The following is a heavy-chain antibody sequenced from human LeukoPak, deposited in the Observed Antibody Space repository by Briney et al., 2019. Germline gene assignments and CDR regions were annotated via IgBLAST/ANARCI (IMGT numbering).Heavy chain of an antibody. V-gene: IGHV1-2*06. CDR3: AKTYYYGSGSSFWFAP. D-gene: IGHD3-10*01. Sequence: ASVKVSCKASGYTFTGYSMHWVRQAPGQGLEWMGRINPNSGDTNYAQKFQGRVTMTRDTSISTAYMELSRLRSDDTAFYYCAKTYYYGSGSSFWFAPWGQGTLVTVSS. CDR2: INPNSGDT. CDR1: GYTFTGYS. J-gene: IGHJ5*02.